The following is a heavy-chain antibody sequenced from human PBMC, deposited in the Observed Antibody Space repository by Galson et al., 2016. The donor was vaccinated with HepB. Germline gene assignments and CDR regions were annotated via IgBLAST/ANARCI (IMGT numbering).Heavy chain of an antibody. CDR2: INPSGGST. J-gene: IGHJ4*02. CDR1: GYTFTSYY. V-gene: IGHV1-46*01. Sequence: SVKVSCKASGYTFTSYYMHWVRQAPGQGLEWMGIINPSGGSTSYAQKFQGRVTMTRDTSTSTVYMGLSSLSSEDTAVYYCARSIILWWMGFDYWGQGTLDTVSS. CDR3: ARSIILWWMGFDY. D-gene: IGHD2-21*01.